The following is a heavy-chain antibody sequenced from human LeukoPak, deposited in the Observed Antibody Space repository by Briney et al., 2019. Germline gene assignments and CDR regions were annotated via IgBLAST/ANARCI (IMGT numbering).Heavy chain of an antibody. Sequence: RASVKVSCKAFGGTFSTFALSWVRQAPGQGLEWMGGIIPIFGTANYAQKFQGRVTITTDESTSTAYMELSSLRSEDTAVYYCARVNGITGTWEFDYWGQGTLVTVSS. V-gene: IGHV1-69*05. CDR2: IIPIFGTA. J-gene: IGHJ4*02. CDR1: GGTFSTFA. CDR3: ARVNGITGTWEFDY. D-gene: IGHD1-20*01.